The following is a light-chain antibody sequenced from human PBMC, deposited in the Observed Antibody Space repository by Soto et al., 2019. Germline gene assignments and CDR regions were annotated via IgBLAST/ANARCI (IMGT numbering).Light chain of an antibody. CDR3: QQGDSFPFT. CDR2: AAS. Sequence: DIQMTQSPSSVSASVGDRVTITCRASQDISSWVSWYQQKPGKAPKLLIAAASSLQSGVTSRFSGRGSGTDFTLIISSLQPEDFATYFGQQGDSFPFTFGGGTKVEIK. CDR1: QDISSW. V-gene: IGKV1-12*01. J-gene: IGKJ4*01.